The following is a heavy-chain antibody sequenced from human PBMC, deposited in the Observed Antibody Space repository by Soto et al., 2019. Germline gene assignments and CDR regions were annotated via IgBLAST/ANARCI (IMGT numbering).Heavy chain of an antibody. D-gene: IGHD6-13*01. CDR2: IIPIFGTA. CDR3: ARLPRKAADTFDY. CDR1: GGTFSSYA. V-gene: IGHV1-69*13. J-gene: IGHJ4*02. Sequence: GASVKVSCKASGGTFSSYAISWVRQAPGQGLEWMGGIIPIFGTANYAQKFQGRVTITADESTSTAYMELSSLRSEDTAVYYCARLPRKAADTFDYWGQGTLVTVS.